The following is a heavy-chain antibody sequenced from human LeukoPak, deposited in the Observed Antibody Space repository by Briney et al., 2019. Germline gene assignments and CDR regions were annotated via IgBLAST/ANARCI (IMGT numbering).Heavy chain of an antibody. V-gene: IGHV3-53*01. CDR2: IYSGGST. D-gene: IGHD3-22*01. CDR1: GFTVSSNC. J-gene: IGHJ3*02. Sequence: GGSLRLSCAASGFTVSSNCMSWVRQAPGKGLEWVSVIYSGGSTYYADSVKGRFTISRDNSKNTLYLQMNSLRAEDTAVYYCARGPSHYYDSRDAFDIWGQGTLVTVSS. CDR3: ARGPSHYYDSRDAFDI.